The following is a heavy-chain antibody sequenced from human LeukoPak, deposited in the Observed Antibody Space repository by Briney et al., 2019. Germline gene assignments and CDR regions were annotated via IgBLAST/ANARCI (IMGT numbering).Heavy chain of an antibody. J-gene: IGHJ4*02. CDR1: GYTFTSYG. CDR3: AREPPQYDFWSGPSPFDY. CDR2: ISAYNGNT. D-gene: IGHD3-3*01. Sequence: GASVNVSCKASGYTFTSYGISWVRQAPGQGLEWMGWISAYNGNTNYAQKLQGRVTMTTDTSTSTAYMELRSLRSDDTAVYYCAREPPQYDFWSGPSPFDYWGQGTLVTVSS. V-gene: IGHV1-18*01.